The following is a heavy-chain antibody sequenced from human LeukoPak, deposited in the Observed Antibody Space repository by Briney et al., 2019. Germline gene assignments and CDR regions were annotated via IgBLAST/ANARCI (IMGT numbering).Heavy chain of an antibody. Sequence: PGGSLRLSCAASGFTFNSYWMHWVRQAPGKGLVWVSRINSDGSSTSYADSVKGRFTISRDNAKNALYLQMNSLRAEDTAVYYCATFRYCSGGSCYSPPWGQGTLVTVSS. V-gene: IGHV3-74*01. CDR1: GFTFNSYW. CDR2: INSDGSST. D-gene: IGHD2-15*01. CDR3: ATFRYCSGGSCYSPP. J-gene: IGHJ5*02.